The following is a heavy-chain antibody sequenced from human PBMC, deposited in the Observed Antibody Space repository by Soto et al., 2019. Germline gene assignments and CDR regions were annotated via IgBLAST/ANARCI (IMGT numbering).Heavy chain of an antibody. CDR3: AREPDYSNYFDY. CDR1: GFTFSSYG. J-gene: IGHJ4*02. CDR2: IWYDGSNK. D-gene: IGHD4-4*01. Sequence: GGALRLSCAGSGFTFSSYGMHWGRQAPGKGLEWVAVIWYDGSNKYYADSVKGRFTISRDNSKNTLYLQMNSLRAEDTAVYYCAREPDYSNYFDYWGQGTLVTVSS. V-gene: IGHV3-33*01.